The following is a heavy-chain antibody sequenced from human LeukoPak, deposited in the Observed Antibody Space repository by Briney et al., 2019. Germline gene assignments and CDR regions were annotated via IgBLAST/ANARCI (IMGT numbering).Heavy chain of an antibody. CDR3: ARVDYYDSSGYNNNYYFDY. CDR1: GGSISSGGYS. D-gene: IGHD3-22*01. V-gene: IGHV4-30-2*01. J-gene: IGHJ4*02. Sequence: SETLSLTCAVSGGSISSGGYSWSWIRQPPGKGLEWIGYIYHSGSTYYNPSLKSRVTISVDRSKNQFSLKLSSVTAADMAVYYCARVDYYDSSGYNNNYYFDYWGQGTLVTVSS. CDR2: IYHSGST.